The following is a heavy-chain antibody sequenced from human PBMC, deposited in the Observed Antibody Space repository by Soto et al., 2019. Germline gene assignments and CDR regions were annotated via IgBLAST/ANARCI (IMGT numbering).Heavy chain of an antibody. CDR1: GYIFTNYW. CDR3: ARLHCSTTNCEEY. J-gene: IGHJ4*02. Sequence: GESLKISCKGSGYIFTNYWISWVRQMPGKGLEWMGRIDPSGSNTNYSPSFQGHVTISADKSINTAYLHWDSLKASDTAMYYCARLHCSTTNCEEYWGQGTLVTVSS. CDR2: IDPSGSNT. D-gene: IGHD2-2*01. V-gene: IGHV5-10-1*01.